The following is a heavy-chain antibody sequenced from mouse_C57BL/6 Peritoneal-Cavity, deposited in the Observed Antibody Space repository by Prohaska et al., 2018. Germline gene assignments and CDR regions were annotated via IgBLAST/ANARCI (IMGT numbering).Heavy chain of an antibody. D-gene: IGHD2-3*01. CDR3: ARDGYLYAMDY. CDR1: GFSLSTSGMG. V-gene: IGHV8-12*01. Sequence: QVTLKESGPGILQSSQTLSLTCAFSGFSLSTSGMGVSWIRQPSGKGLGWLGHIYWEDDKRYNPSLKGRLTSAKDTSRNQVFLKITSVDTADTATYYCARDGYLYAMDYWGQGTSVTVSS. J-gene: IGHJ4*01. CDR2: IYWEDDK.